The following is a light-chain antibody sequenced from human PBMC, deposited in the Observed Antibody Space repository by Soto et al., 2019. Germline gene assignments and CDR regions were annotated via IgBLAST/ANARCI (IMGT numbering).Light chain of an antibody. CDR2: GNS. Sequence: QSALTQPPSVSGAPGQRVTISCTGSSSNIGAGYDVHWYQQLPGTAPKLLIYGNSNRPSGVPDRFSGSKSGTSASLAITGLQAEDEADYYCQSYDSSLSGPCVVFGGGTKVTVL. CDR1: SSNIGAGYD. V-gene: IGLV1-40*01. CDR3: QSYDSSLSGPCVV. J-gene: IGLJ2*01.